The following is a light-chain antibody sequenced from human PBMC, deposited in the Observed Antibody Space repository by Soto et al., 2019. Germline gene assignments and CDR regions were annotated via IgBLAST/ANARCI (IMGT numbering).Light chain of an antibody. Sequence: DIQMTQSPSTLSGSVGDRVTITCRASQTISSWLAWYQQKPGKAPKLLSYKASTLKSGVPSMFSGSGSGTEFTLTISSLQTDDFATYYCQHYNSYSEAFGQGTKVELK. CDR3: QHYNSYSEA. V-gene: IGKV1-5*03. CDR2: KAS. J-gene: IGKJ1*01. CDR1: QTISSW.